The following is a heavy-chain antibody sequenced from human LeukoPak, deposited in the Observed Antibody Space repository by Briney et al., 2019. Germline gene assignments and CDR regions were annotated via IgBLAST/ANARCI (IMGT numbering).Heavy chain of an antibody. D-gene: IGHD1-26*01. CDR2: IYYSGSP. CDR3: ASSRSPPPNYYGMDV. Sequence: SETLSLTCTVSGGSISSYYWSWIRQPPGKGLEWIGYIYYSGSPNYNPPLKSRVTISVDTSKNQFSLKLSSVTAADTAVYYCASSRSPPPNYYGMDVWGQGTTVTVSS. V-gene: IGHV4-59*08. CDR1: GGSISSYY. J-gene: IGHJ6*02.